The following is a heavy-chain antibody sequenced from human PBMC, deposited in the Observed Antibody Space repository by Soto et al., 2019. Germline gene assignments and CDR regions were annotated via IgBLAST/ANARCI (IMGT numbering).Heavy chain of an antibody. CDR3: ARDGRGRGIAVAGRFWYFDL. CDR1: GASISSGGYY. J-gene: IGHJ2*01. V-gene: IGHV4-31*03. CDR2: IYYSGST. D-gene: IGHD6-19*01. Sequence: QVQLQESGPGLVKPSQTLSLTCTVSGASISSGGYYWNWIRQHPGKGLEWIGYIYYSGSTYYNPSLKSRVTISVDTSKNEFSLKLSSVPAADTAVYYCARDGRGRGIAVAGRFWYFDLWGRGTLVTVSS.